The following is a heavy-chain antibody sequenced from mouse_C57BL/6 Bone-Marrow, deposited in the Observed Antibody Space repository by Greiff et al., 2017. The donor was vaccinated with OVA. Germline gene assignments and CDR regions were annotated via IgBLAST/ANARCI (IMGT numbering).Heavy chain of an antibody. CDR1: GFTFSDYY. CDR2: INYDGSST. CDR3: ARSGPLLRPAWFAY. J-gene: IGHJ3*01. V-gene: IGHV5-16*01. D-gene: IGHD1-2*01. Sequence: EVKLVESEGGLVQPGSSMKLSCTASGFTFSDYYMAWVRQVPEKGLEWVANINYDGSSTYYLDSLKSRFIISRDNAKNILYLQMSSLKSEDTATYYCARSGPLLRPAWFAYWGQGTLVTVSA.